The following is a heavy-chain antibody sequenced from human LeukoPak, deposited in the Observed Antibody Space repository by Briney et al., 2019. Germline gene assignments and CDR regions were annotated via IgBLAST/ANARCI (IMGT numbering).Heavy chain of an antibody. J-gene: IGHJ4*02. CDR1: GFTFSSYA. Sequence: GSLRLSCAAAGFTFSSYALSWVRQAPGQGLEWVSAISGSGGSTYYSDSVKGRFTISRDNSKNTLYLQMNSLRAEDTAVYYCAKGVYYDFWSGTKTGYYFDYWGQGTLVTVSS. CDR3: AKGVYYDFWSGTKTGYYFDY. V-gene: IGHV3-23*01. D-gene: IGHD3-3*01. CDR2: ISGSGGST.